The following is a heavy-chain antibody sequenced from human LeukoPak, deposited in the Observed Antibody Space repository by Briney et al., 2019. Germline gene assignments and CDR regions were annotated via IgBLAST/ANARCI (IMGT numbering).Heavy chain of an antibody. Sequence: PGGSLRLSCAVSGFTVRSNYMNWVRQAPGKGLEWVSVIYSDGTTYYADSVKGRFTISRDNSKNTLYLQMNSLRAEDTAVYYCAKHCSSTSCYAEDWGQGTLVTVSS. D-gene: IGHD2-2*01. V-gene: IGHV3-66*04. CDR2: IYSDGTT. CDR3: AKHCSSTSCYAED. CDR1: GFTVRSNY. J-gene: IGHJ4*02.